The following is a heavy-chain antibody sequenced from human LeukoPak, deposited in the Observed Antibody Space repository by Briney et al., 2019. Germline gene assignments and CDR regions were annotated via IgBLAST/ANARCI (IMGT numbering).Heavy chain of an antibody. CDR3: ARYDSRGSASTRFDY. J-gene: IGHJ4*02. V-gene: IGHV4-38-2*01. Sequence: SETLSLTCAVSGYSLCKNYYWGWIRQPPGKGLEWIGRIYGAGSTSYNPSLMNRVTMSVDTSKNHFSLKLTSVTAADTAVYYCARYDSRGSASTRFDYWGQGILVTISS. CDR2: IYGAGST. D-gene: IGHD3-16*01. CDR1: GYSLCKNYY.